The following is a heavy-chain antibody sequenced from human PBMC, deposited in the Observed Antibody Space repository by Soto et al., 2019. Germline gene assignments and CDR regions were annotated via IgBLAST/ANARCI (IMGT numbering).Heavy chain of an antibody. CDR3: ARENKFDASILDV. J-gene: IGHJ6*02. V-gene: IGHV4-31*03. D-gene: IGHD3-10*01. CDR2: IFYTGDT. Sequence: QVQLQESGPGLVKPSQTLSLTCTVSGASISAGGYYWSWIRQHPVKGLEWIGSIFYTGDTFYNPYLRSRLSISVDTSENQFSLRLTSVTAADTAVYYCARENKFDASILDVWGQGTTVTVSS. CDR1: GASISAGGYY.